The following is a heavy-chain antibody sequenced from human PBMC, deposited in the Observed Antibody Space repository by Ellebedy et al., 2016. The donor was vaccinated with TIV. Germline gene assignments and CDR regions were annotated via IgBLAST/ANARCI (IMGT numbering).Heavy chain of an antibody. D-gene: IGHD6-19*01. CDR3: ARAPGRYSSGWYSDY. V-gene: IGHV4-34*01. Sequence: SETLSLTCAVYGGSFDVYYWSWIRQPPGKGLEWIGEINHSGSTNYNPSLKSRVAISVDTSKNQFSLKMSSVTAADTAVYYCARAPGRYSSGWYSDYWGQGTLVTVSS. CDR1: GGSFDVYY. J-gene: IGHJ4*02. CDR2: INHSGST.